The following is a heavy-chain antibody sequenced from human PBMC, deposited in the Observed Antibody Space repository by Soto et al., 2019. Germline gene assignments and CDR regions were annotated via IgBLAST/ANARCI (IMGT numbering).Heavy chain of an antibody. V-gene: IGHV3-21*01. CDR1: GFTFSSYS. D-gene: IGHD3-22*01. CDR3: ARDGPYDSSGSSGY. J-gene: IGHJ4*02. CDR2: ISSSSSYI. Sequence: GGSLRLSCAASGFTFSSYSMNWVRQAPGKGLEWVSSISSSSSYIYYAGSVKGRFTISRDNAKNSLYLQMNSLRAEDTAVYYCARDGPYDSSGSSGYWGQGTLVTVSS.